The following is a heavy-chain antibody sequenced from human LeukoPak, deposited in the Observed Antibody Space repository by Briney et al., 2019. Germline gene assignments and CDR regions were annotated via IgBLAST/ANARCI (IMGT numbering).Heavy chain of an antibody. Sequence: GGSLRLSCAASGFTFSSYWMHWVCQAPGKGLVWVSRINSDGSSTSYADSVKGRFTISRDNAKNTLYLQMNSLRAEDTAVYYCARGDGYNYGFFDYWGQGTLVTVSS. CDR1: GFTFSSYW. D-gene: IGHD5-24*01. J-gene: IGHJ4*02. CDR2: INSDGSST. V-gene: IGHV3-74*01. CDR3: ARGDGYNYGFFDY.